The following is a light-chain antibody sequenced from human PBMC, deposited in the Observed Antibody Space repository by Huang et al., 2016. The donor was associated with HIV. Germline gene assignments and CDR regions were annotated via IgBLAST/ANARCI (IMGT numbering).Light chain of an antibody. J-gene: IGKJ2*01. Sequence: EIVLTQSPATLSLSPGERVTLSCRASQSVNSYLAWYQQKPGQAPRLLIYDASNRATGISARFSGSGSGTDFTLTISSLEPEDFAVYYCQQRSNWYTFGQGTKLEIK. CDR3: QQRSNWYT. CDR1: QSVNSY. CDR2: DAS. V-gene: IGKV3-11*01.